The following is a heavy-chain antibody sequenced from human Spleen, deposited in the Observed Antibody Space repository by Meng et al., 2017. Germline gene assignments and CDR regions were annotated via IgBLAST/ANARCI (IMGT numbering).Heavy chain of an antibody. D-gene: IGHD4-11*01. CDR2: IRHSGST. J-gene: IGHJ4*02. Sequence: QGPPPPWGAALLQPSEPLLRTCVVSGGSFRAYYRSWIRPPPGTGLEWIGEIRHSGSTNYHPSLESRATISVDTSQNNLSLKLSSVTAADSAVYYCARGPTTMAHDFDYWGQGTLVTVSS. V-gene: IGHV4-34*01. CDR1: GGSFRAYY. CDR3: ARGPTTMAHDFDY.